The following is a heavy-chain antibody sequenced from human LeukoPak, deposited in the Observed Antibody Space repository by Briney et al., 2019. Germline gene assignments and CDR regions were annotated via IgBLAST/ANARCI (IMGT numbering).Heavy chain of an antibody. CDR2: ISGGSEDS. J-gene: IGHJ6*02. CDR3: GRTIAQYSNSWLYYFYGLDV. CDR1: GFTFGGYA. D-gene: IGHD6-13*01. V-gene: IGHV3-23*01. Sequence: GGSLRLSCAASGFTFGGYAMTWVRQAPGKGLEWVSSISGGSEDSYYADSVKGRFTIPRDNSRSTLYLQMNSLRADDTAVYYCGRTIAQYSNSWLYYFYGLDVWGQGTTVTVSS.